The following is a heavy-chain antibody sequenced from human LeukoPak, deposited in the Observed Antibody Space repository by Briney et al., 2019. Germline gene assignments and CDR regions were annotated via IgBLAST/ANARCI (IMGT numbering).Heavy chain of an antibody. V-gene: IGHV4-39*01. Sequence: SETLSLTCTVSGGSISSSSYYWGWIRQPPGKGLEWIGSIYYSGSTYYNPSLKSRVTISVDTSKNQFSLKLSSVTAADTAVYYCAGRHYYDSSGYLRYYYYYGMDVWGQGTTVTVSS. CDR1: GGSISSSSYY. CDR3: AGRHYYDSSGYLRYYYYYGMDV. D-gene: IGHD3-22*01. CDR2: IYYSGST. J-gene: IGHJ6*02.